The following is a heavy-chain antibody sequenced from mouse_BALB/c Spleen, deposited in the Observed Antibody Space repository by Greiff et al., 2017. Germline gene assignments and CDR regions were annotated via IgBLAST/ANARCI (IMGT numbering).Heavy chain of an antibody. CDR2: IRNKANGYTT. J-gene: IGHJ1*01. D-gene: IGHD3-3*01. CDR3: ARDGGTSDWYFDV. Sequence: EVKLMESGGGLVQPGGSLRLSCATSGFTFTDYYMSWVRQPPGKALEWLNFIRNKANGYTTDYSASVKGRFTISRDNSQSILYLQMNTLRAEDSATYYCARDGGTSDWYFDVWGAGTTVTVSS. V-gene: IGHV7-3*02. CDR1: GFTFTDYY.